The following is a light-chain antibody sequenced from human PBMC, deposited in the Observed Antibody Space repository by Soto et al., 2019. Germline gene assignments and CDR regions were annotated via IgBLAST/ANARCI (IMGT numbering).Light chain of an antibody. CDR1: QNISSN. CDR3: QQRSNWPRFT. Sequence: EIVMTQSPATLSVSPGERVTLSCRASQNISSNLGWYQQRPGQAPRLLIQGASNRATGIPARFSGSGSGTDFTLTISSLEPEDFAVYYCQQRSNWPRFTFGPGTKVDIK. J-gene: IGKJ3*01. CDR2: GAS. V-gene: IGKV3-11*01.